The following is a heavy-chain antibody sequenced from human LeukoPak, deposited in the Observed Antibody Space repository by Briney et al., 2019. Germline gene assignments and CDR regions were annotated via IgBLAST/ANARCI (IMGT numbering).Heavy chain of an antibody. V-gene: IGHV3-30-3*01. J-gene: IGHJ4*02. CDR2: LSYDGRNK. D-gene: IGHD3-16*01. CDR3: ARVWGPFAD. Sequence: GGSLRLSCAASGFTFSSYAMHWVRQAPGKGLEWVAVLSYDGRNKYYAASVKGRFTISRDNSKTTLYLQMNSLRAEDTAVYYCARVWGPFADWGQGTLVTVSS. CDR1: GFTFSSYA.